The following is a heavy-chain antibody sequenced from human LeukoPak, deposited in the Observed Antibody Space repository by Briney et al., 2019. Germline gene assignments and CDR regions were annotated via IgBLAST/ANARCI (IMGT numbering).Heavy chain of an antibody. Sequence: GGSLKLSCAASGFTFSGSAMHWVRQASGKGLEWVGRIRSKANSYATAYAASVKGRFTISRDDSKNTAYLQMNNLKTEDTAVYYCTSLLAGYSSGWYDYYYYMDVWGKGTTVTISS. CDR3: TSLLAGYSSGWYDYYYYMDV. J-gene: IGHJ6*03. D-gene: IGHD6-19*01. CDR2: IRSKANSYAT. V-gene: IGHV3-73*01. CDR1: GFTFSGSA.